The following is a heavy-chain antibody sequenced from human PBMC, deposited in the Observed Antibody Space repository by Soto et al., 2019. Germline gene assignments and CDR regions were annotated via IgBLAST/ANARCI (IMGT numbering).Heavy chain of an antibody. CDR3: ARGRAYTTMIGWGWFDP. V-gene: IGHV1-8*01. CDR2: MNPNSGNT. D-gene: IGHD3-22*01. CDR1: GYTFTSYD. Sequence: QVQLVQSGAEVKKPGASVKVSCKASGYTFTSYDINWVRQATGQGLEWMGWMNPNSGNTGYAQKFQVRVRMTRNTSISKAYRELSSLRSEDAAVYYCARGRAYTTMIGWGWFDPWGQGTLVTVSS. J-gene: IGHJ5*02.